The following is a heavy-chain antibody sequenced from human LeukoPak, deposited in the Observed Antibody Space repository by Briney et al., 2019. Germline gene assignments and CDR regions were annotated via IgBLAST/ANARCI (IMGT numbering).Heavy chain of an antibody. CDR3: VRDGGGAGISVNYWFDP. Sequence: GASVKVSCKASGFTYTSYDINWVRQASGQGFEWMGWMNPNTGNTGYAQKFQGRVTMTRDTSTSTAYMELRGLRSEDTAVYYCVRDGGGAGISVNYWFDPWGQGTLVTVSS. CDR1: GFTYTSYD. V-gene: IGHV1-8*01. CDR2: MNPNTGNT. J-gene: IGHJ5*02. D-gene: IGHD6-13*01.